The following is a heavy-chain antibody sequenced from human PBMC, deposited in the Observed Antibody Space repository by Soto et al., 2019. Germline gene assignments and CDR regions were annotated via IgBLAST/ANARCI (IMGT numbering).Heavy chain of an antibody. J-gene: IGHJ4*02. V-gene: IGHV1-69*06. CDR2: IIPIFGTA. CDR1: GVTFSRYA. D-gene: IGHD4-17*01. CDR3: ARGRHLTTVTSFDY. Sequence: SVKVSCKASGVTFSRYAISWVRQAPGQGLERMGGIIPIFGTANYAQKFQGRVTITADKSTSTAYMELSSLRSEDTAVYYCARGRHLTTVTSFDYWGQGTLVTVSS.